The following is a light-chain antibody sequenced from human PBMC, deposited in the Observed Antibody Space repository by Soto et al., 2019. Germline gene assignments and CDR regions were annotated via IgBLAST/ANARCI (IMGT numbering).Light chain of an antibody. Sequence: EIGMTKSPATLSVSPGERATLSCRASQSVSDNLAWYQQKPEQAPRLLIDGASTRATGIPAKFSGGGSGTEFTLTIIFLQSEDIPVCSTHQEKNRWTFGEGTKV. J-gene: IGKJ1*01. V-gene: IGKV3D-15*01. CDR2: GAS. CDR1: QSVSDN. CDR3: HQEKNRWT.